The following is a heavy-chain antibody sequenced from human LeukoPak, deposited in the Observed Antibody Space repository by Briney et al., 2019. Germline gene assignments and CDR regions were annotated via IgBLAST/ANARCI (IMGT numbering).Heavy chain of an antibody. CDR3: ARIELLWFGEAVYGMDV. Sequence: ASVKVSCKASGYTFTSYGISWVRQAPGQGLEWMGWISAYNGNTNYAQKLQGRVTMTTDTSTSTAYMELRSLRSDDTAMYYCARIELLWFGEAVYGMDVWGQGTTVTVSS. CDR1: GYTFTSYG. J-gene: IGHJ6*02. V-gene: IGHV1-18*01. D-gene: IGHD3-10*01. CDR2: ISAYNGNT.